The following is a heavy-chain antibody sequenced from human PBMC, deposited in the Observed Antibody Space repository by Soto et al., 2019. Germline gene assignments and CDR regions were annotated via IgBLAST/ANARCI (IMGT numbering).Heavy chain of an antibody. J-gene: IGHJ6*02. Sequence: QVQLQQWGAGLLKPSETLSLTCAVYGGSFSGYYWSWIRQPPGKGLEWIGEINHSGSTNYNPSLKSRVTISVDTSKNQFSLKLSSMTAADTAVYYCARGKPVLLWFGESAGVDVWGQGTTVTVSS. CDR1: GGSFSGYY. CDR2: INHSGST. CDR3: ARGKPVLLWFGESAGVDV. V-gene: IGHV4-34*01. D-gene: IGHD3-10*01.